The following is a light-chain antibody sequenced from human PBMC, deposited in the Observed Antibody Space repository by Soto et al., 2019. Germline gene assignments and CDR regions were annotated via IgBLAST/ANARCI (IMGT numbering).Light chain of an antibody. CDR2: DAS. Sequence: DIQMTQSPASLSASVGDRVIITCRASQGINNYLVWYQQKPGRVPKVLIYDASTLQSGVPSRFSGSGSGTDFTLPISSRQPEDVATYYCQKYTSAPWTFGQGTKVEIK. J-gene: IGKJ1*01. V-gene: IGKV1-27*01. CDR3: QKYTSAPWT. CDR1: QGINNY.